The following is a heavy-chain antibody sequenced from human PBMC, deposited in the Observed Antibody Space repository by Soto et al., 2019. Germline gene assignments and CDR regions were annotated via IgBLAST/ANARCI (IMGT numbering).Heavy chain of an antibody. D-gene: IGHD1-26*01. CDR3: APQGVGATGYLY. CDR1: GFTLSGYS. J-gene: IGHJ4*02. Sequence: EVQLVETGGGLVQPGGSLRRSCVVSGFTLSGYSMNWVRQAPGKGLEWVSYISDSGSRMYYADSVKGRFTISRDSAKNSLYLQMNSLRAEDTAVYYCAPQGVGATGYLYWGQGTLVTVSS. V-gene: IGHV3-48*01. CDR2: ISDSGSRM.